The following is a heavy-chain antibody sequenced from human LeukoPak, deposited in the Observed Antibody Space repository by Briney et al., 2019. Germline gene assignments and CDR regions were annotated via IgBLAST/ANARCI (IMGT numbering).Heavy chain of an antibody. Sequence: GRSLRLSCAASGFTFSSYAMHWVRQAPGKGLEWVAVISYDGSNKYYADSVKGRFTISRDNSKNTLYLQMNSLRAEDTAVYYCARDDLDCWGQGTLVTVSS. V-gene: IGHV3-30*04. CDR1: GFTFSSYA. J-gene: IGHJ4*02. CDR3: ARDDLDC. CDR2: ISYDGSNK.